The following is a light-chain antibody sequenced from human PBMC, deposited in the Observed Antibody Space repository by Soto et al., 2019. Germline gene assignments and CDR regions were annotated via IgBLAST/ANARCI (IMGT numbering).Light chain of an antibody. CDR2: EVS. Sequence: QSALTQPASVSGSPGQSITISCTGTSSDVGGYNYVSWYQQHPDKAPKLMISEVSNRPSGLSNRFSGSKSGNTASLTISGLQAEDEADYYCSSYTSSSTPYVFGTGTKVTVL. V-gene: IGLV2-14*01. CDR3: SSYTSSSTPYV. J-gene: IGLJ1*01. CDR1: SSDVGGYNY.